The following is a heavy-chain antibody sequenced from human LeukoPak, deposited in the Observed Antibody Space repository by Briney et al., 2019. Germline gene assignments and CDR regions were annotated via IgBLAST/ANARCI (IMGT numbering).Heavy chain of an antibody. Sequence: SETLSLTCTVSGGSISSGSYYWSWIRQPAGKGLEWIGRIYTSGSTNYNPSLKSRVTISVDTSKNQFSLKLSSETAADTAVYYCARWSGGSIAARPDWFDPWGQGTLVTVSS. D-gene: IGHD6-6*01. V-gene: IGHV4-61*02. J-gene: IGHJ5*02. CDR3: ARWSGGSIAARPDWFDP. CDR2: IYTSGST. CDR1: GGSISSGSYY.